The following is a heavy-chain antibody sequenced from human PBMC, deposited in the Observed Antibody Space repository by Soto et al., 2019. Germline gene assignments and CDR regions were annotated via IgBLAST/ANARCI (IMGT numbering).Heavy chain of an antibody. D-gene: IGHD3-22*01. Sequence: SETLSLTCAVYGGSFSCYYWIWIRQPPGKGLEWIGEINHSGSTNYNPSLKSRVTISVDTSKNQFSLKLSSVTAADTAVYYCAREDYYDSSGYRTRDAFDIWGQGTMVTVSS. CDR3: AREDYYDSSGYRTRDAFDI. V-gene: IGHV4-34*01. CDR2: INHSGST. CDR1: GGSFSCYY. J-gene: IGHJ3*02.